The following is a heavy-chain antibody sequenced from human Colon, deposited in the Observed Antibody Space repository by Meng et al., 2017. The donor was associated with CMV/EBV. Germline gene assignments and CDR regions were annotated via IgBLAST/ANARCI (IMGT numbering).Heavy chain of an antibody. V-gene: IGHV4-59*01. CDR3: AREKGGVVGRDAFDI. J-gene: IGHJ3*02. CDR2: IYYSGST. CDR1: GGSISSYY. Sequence: ESLKISCTVSGGSISSYYWSWIRQPPGKGLEWIGYIYYSGSTNYNPSLKSRVTISVDTSKNQFSLKLSSVTAADTAVYYCAREKGGVVGRDAFDIWGQGTMVTVSS. D-gene: IGHD1-26*01.